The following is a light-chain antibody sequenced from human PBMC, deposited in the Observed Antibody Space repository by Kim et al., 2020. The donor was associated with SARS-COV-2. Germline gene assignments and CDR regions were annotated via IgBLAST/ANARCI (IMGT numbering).Light chain of an antibody. CDR2: GRN. CDR3: NSRDISGDHLV. CDR1: SLRRFF. V-gene: IGLV3-19*01. J-gene: IGLJ2*01. Sequence: SSELTQDPAVSVALGQTVTITCQGDSLRRFFASWYQQKAGKAPLLLLYGRNHRPAGIPDRFSVSSSGNTASLTVTGAQAEDEAAYYCNSRDISGDHLVFG.